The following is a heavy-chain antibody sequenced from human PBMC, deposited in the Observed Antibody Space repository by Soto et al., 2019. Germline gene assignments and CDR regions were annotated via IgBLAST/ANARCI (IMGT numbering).Heavy chain of an antibody. CDR3: AKTSSLFDY. J-gene: IGHJ4*02. CDR1: GFTFSNYA. CDR2: ISKSGGGT. D-gene: IGHD6-13*01. V-gene: IGHV3-23*01. Sequence: EVQLLESGGRLVQPGGSLRLSCAASGFTFSNYAMSWVRQAPGKGLEWVSSISKSGGGTYYADSVKGRFTISRDNSKNTLYLQMNSLKAEDTAVYSCAKTSSLFDYWGQGTLVTVSS.